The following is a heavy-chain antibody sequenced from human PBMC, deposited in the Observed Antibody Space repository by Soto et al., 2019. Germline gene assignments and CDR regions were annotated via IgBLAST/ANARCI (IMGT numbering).Heavy chain of an antibody. CDR1: GFTFSSYG. Sequence: GGSLRLSCAASGFTFSSYGMHWVRQAPGKGLEWVAVIWYDGSNKYYADSVKGRFTISRDNSKNTLYLQMNSLRAEDTAVYYCARDLSGGGCANLCYYYNGMDVWGQGTTVTVSS. CDR2: IWYDGSNK. V-gene: IGHV3-33*01. CDR3: ARDLSGGGCANLCYYYNGMDV. D-gene: IGHD2-15*01. J-gene: IGHJ6*02.